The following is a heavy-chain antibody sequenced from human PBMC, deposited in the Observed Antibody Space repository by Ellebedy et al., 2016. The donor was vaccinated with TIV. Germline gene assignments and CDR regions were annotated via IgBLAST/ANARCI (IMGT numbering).Heavy chain of an antibody. J-gene: IGHJ4*02. V-gene: IGHV1-3*01. D-gene: IGHD1-26*01. CDR2: INAGNGNT. CDR1: GYTFTSYA. CDR3: ARGRIVGATLFGY. Sequence: AASVKVSCKASGYTFTSYAMHWVRQAPGQRLEWMGWINAGNGNTKYSQKFQGRVTITRDTSASTAYMELSSLRSEDTAVYYCARGRIVGATLFGYWGQGTLVTVSS.